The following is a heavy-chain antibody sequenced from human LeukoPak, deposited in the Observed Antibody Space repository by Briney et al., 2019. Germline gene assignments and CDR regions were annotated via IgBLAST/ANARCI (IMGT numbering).Heavy chain of an antibody. D-gene: IGHD6-19*01. Sequence: PGESLRLSCAASGFTFTSHWMTWVRQAPGKGLEWVANINQDGSEKYYVDSVKGRFTISRDNAKNSLYLQISSLRAEDTAVYHCGRAHISGCYWCDPGGEGTLVTVSS. CDR3: GRAHISGCYWCDP. CDR2: INQDGSEK. J-gene: IGHJ5*02. V-gene: IGHV3-7*03. CDR1: GFTFTSHW.